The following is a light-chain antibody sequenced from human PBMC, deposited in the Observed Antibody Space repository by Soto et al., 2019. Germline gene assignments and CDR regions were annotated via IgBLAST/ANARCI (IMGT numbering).Light chain of an antibody. CDR3: QQYNSWTTIT. Sequence: EIVMTQSPATLSVSPGERATLSCRASQSISSKLGWYQQRPGQAPRLLIYGASTRATGIPARFSVSGSGTEFTLTIRCLQSEDSAVYYCQQYNSWTTITFGQGTRLEIK. CDR1: QSISSK. CDR2: GAS. J-gene: IGKJ5*01. V-gene: IGKV3-15*01.